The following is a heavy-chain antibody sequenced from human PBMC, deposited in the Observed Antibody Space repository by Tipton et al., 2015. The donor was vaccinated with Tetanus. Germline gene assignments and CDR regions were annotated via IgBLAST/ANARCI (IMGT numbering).Heavy chain of an antibody. CDR1: GYNFTIYW. CDR3: ARLPKHYSASGST. D-gene: IGHD3-10*01. V-gene: IGHV5-51*01. Sequence: QLVQSGAEVKKPGESLKISCKPSGYNFTIYWIGWVRQMPGKGLEWMGVINPTDYQTSYNPSFEGQVTISLDKSINTAYLQWNSLKASDTAIYFCARLPKHYSASGSTWGQGTQVIVSS. J-gene: IGHJ5*02. CDR2: INPTDYQT.